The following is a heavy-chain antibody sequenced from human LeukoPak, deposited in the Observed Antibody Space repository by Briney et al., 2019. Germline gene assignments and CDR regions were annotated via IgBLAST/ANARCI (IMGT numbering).Heavy chain of an antibody. V-gene: IGHV1-2*06. D-gene: IGHD3/OR15-3a*01. J-gene: IGHJ5*02. CDR2: INPNSGGT. CDR1: GYTFTGYY. CDR3: ARDLGGLKPFDP. Sequence: GSSVKVSCKASGYTFTGYYMHWVRQAPGQGLEWMGRINPNSGGTNYAQKFQGRVTMTRDTSISTAYMELSRLRSDDTAVYYCARDLGGLKPFDPWGQGTLVTVSS.